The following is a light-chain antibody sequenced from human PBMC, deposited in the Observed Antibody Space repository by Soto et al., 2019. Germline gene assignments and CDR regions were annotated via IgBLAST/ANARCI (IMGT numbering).Light chain of an antibody. Sequence: QSVLTQPPSVSAAPGQKVTISCSGSNSNIGSNYVSWYQQLPGTAPKLLIYESNKRPSGIPDRFSGSESGTSAALGITGLQTEDEADYYCGTWDSGLSVWVFGGGTKLTVL. CDR1: NSNIGSNY. CDR3: GTWDSGLSVWV. V-gene: IGLV1-51*02. CDR2: ESN. J-gene: IGLJ3*02.